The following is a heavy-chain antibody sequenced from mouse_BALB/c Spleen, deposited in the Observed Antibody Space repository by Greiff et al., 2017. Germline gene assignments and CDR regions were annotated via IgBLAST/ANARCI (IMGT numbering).Heavy chain of an antibody. J-gene: IGHJ4*01. CDR3: ARKSYDLRAMDY. D-gene: IGHD2-4*01. CDR2: IYPGDGST. Sequence: SGPELVKPGALVKISCKASGYTFTSYDINWVKQRPGQGLEWIGWIYPGDGSTKYNEKFKGKATLTADKSSSTAYMQLSSLTSENSAVYFCARKSYDLRAMDYWGQGTSVTVSS. CDR1: GYTFTSYD. V-gene: IGHV1S33*01.